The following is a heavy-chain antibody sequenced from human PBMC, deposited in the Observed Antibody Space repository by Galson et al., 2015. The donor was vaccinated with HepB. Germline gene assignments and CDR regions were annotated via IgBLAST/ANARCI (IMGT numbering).Heavy chain of an antibody. V-gene: IGHV2-5*01. CDR2: IYWNDDK. D-gene: IGHD3-3*01. Sequence: PALVKPTQTLTLTCSFSGFSLNNRGVGVGWIRQPPGKALEWLALIYWNDDKRYSPSLKGRHTITRDTSKNQVVLTLTNVDPVDSGTYYCAHSHFMEWFQGDKKDWFDPWGQGILVTVSS. CDR3: AHSHFMEWFQGDKKDWFDP. CDR1: GFSLNNRGVG. J-gene: IGHJ5*02.